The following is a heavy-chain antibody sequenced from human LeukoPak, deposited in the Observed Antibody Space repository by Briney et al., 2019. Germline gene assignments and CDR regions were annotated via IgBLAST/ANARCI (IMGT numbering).Heavy chain of an antibody. CDR2: IYYSGST. J-gene: IGHJ6*02. V-gene: IGHV4-59*12. CDR3: ARVGRNYGMDV. CDR1: GGSISSYY. Sequence: SETLSLTCTVSGGSISSYYWSWIRQPPGKGLEWIGYIYYSGSTNYNPSLKSRVTISVDTSKNQFSLKLSSVTAADTAVYYFARVGRNYGMDVWGQGTTVTVSS.